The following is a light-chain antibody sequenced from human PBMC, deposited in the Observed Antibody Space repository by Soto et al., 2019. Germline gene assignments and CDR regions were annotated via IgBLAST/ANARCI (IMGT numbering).Light chain of an antibody. CDR3: QQLGDWPIP. Sequence: DIVLTQSPATLSLSPGERATLSCRTSQNVNRYLAWYQQKPGQAPRLLIFGASNRATGIPARFSGSGSGTDFTLTVSSLEPEDFAAYYCQQLGDWPIPFGQGTRLEIK. V-gene: IGKV3-11*01. CDR2: GAS. J-gene: IGKJ5*01. CDR1: QNVNRY.